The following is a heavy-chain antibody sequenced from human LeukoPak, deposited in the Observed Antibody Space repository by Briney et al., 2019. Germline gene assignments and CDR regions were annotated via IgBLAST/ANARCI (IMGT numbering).Heavy chain of an antibody. J-gene: IGHJ4*02. CDR1: GFTFSSSA. CDR3: AKESSQFDY. V-gene: IGHV3-23*01. Sequence: GGSLRLSCAASGFTFSSSAMSWVRQAPGKGLEWVSSIIGSGGATYYADSVKGRFTMSRDNSKNTLYLQMNSLRAEDTAVYYCAKESSQFDYWGQGTLVTVSS. CDR2: IIGSGGAT. D-gene: IGHD6-13*01.